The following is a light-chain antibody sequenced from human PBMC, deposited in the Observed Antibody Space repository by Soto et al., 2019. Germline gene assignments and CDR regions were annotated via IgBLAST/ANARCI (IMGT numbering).Light chain of an antibody. CDR2: KDT. J-gene: IGLJ1*01. CDR1: SSDIGTYNL. V-gene: IGLV2-23*01. Sequence: QSVLTQPASVSGSPGQSITISCTGTSSDIGTYNLVSWYLQHPGKAPKLMIYKDTERPSGVSNRFSGSKSGNTASLTISGLQTEDEADYYCCSYVGRGSYVFGTGTKVTVL. CDR3: CSYVGRGSYV.